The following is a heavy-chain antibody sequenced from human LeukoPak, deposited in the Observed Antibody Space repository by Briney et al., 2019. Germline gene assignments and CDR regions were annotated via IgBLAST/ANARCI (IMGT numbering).Heavy chain of an antibody. Sequence: GESLKISCKGSGYSFTSYWISWVRQMPGKGLEWMGRIDPSDSYTNYSPSFQGHVTISVDKSISTAYLQWSSLKASDTAMYYCARDRDPFNWFDPWGQGTLVTVSS. CDR2: IDPSDSYT. J-gene: IGHJ5*02. CDR1: GYSFTSYW. D-gene: IGHD3-22*01. CDR3: ARDRDPFNWFDP. V-gene: IGHV5-10-1*01.